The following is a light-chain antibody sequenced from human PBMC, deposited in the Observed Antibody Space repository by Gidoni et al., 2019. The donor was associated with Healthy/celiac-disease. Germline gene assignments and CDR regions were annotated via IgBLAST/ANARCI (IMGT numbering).Light chain of an antibody. Sequence: QSVLTQQTSASGTPGQRGTISCSGSSSNIGSNYVYWYQQLPGTAPKLLIYRNNQRPSGVPDRLSGSKSGTSASLSISGLRSEDEAAYYCAAWDDSLSGWVFGGGTKLTVL. CDR2: RNN. CDR1: SSNIGSNY. J-gene: IGLJ3*02. CDR3: AAWDDSLSGWV. V-gene: IGLV1-47*01.